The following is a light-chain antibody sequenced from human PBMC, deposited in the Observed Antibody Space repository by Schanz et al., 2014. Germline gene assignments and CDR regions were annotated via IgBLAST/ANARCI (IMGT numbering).Light chain of an antibody. J-gene: IGKJ1*01. CDR1: QSVGSAF. V-gene: IGKV3-20*01. CDR2: GAS. CDR3: QQYGSSPGT. Sequence: EVVLTQSPGTLSLSPGERVTLSCRASQSVGSAFLAWYQQKPGQAPRLLIYGASSRATGIPDRFSGSGSGTDFTLTISRLEPEDFAVYFCQQYGSSPGTFGKGTKVEIK.